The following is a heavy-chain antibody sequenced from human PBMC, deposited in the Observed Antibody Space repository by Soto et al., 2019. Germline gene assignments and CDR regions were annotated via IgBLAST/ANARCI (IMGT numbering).Heavy chain of an antibody. D-gene: IGHD1-26*01. V-gene: IGHV3-33*01. Sequence: GGSLRLSCAASGFTFSSYGMHWVRQAPGKGLEWVAVIWYDGSNKYYADSVKGRFTISRDNSKNTLYLQMNSLRAEDTAVYYCARERVRLISQWELLDYWGQGTLVTAPQ. CDR1: GFTFSSYG. CDR3: ARERVRLISQWELLDY. J-gene: IGHJ4*02. CDR2: IWYDGSNK.